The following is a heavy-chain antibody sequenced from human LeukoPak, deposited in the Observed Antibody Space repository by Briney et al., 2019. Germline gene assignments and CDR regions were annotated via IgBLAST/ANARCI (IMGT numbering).Heavy chain of an antibody. J-gene: IGHJ5*02. V-gene: IGHV3-30*02. D-gene: IGHD2-2*01. CDR3: ARAPRRHCVSDSCYADWFDP. CDR2: IRFDGSLQ. CDR1: GFTFSSYA. Sequence: GGSLRLSCAASGFTFSSYAMHWVRQAPGKRPEWVTFIRFDGSLQYYADSVKGRFTISRDNSKNTLHLQMNSLRPEDTAVYYCARAPRRHCVSDSCYADWFDPWGQGTLVTVSS.